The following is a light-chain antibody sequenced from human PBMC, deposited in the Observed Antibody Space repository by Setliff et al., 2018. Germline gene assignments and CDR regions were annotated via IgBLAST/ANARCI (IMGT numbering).Light chain of an antibody. V-gene: IGLV2-14*03. CDR1: SSDVGGYDF. J-gene: IGLJ2*01. CDR2: EVI. Sequence: GSSSDVGGYDFVSWYQQHPGKAPKLLIYEVIKRPSGVSDRFSGSKSGNTASLTISGFQAEDEADYYCLSYTSETTHALFGGGTKVTVL. CDR3: LSYTSETTHAL.